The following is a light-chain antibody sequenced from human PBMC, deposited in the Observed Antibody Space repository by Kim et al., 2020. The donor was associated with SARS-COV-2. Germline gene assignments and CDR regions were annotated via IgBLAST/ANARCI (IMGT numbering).Light chain of an antibody. CDR3: CSYAGSSTVV. CDR2: EVN. Sequence: GQSITIPCTGTSSDVGSYNLVSWYQQHPGKAPKLMIYEVNKRPSGVSNRFSGSKSGNTASLTISGLQAEDEADYYCCSYAGSSTVVFGGGTKLTVL. V-gene: IGLV2-23*02. CDR1: SSDVGSYNL. J-gene: IGLJ2*01.